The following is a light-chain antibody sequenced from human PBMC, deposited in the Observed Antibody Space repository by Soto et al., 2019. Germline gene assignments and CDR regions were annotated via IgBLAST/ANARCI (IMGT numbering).Light chain of an antibody. Sequence: EIVLTQSPATLSLSPGERATLSCRTSESVRNDLVWYHQKPGQAPRVLIYSASNRATGIPARFSGSGSGTDFTLTISILEPEDFAVYYCQQRTNWPPTFGGGTKVEMK. J-gene: IGKJ4*01. V-gene: IGKV3-11*01. CDR1: ESVRND. CDR3: QQRTNWPPT. CDR2: SAS.